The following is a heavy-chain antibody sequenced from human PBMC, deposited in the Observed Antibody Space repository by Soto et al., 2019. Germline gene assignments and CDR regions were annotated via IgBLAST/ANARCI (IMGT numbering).Heavy chain of an antibody. CDR1: GYTFSNFG. D-gene: IGHD3-3*01. J-gene: IGHJ4*02. V-gene: IGHV1-18*01. CDR2: ISPSNGQT. CDR3: ARVIMIFGVANLGSYFDY. Sequence: QVQLVQSGTEVKKPGASVKVSCKASGYTFSNFGLSWVRQAPGQGLEGRGWISPSNGQTIYAQNFHGRVTMTTDTSTATAHMELRSLISDDTAVYYCARVIMIFGVANLGSYFDYWGQGTRVTVSA.